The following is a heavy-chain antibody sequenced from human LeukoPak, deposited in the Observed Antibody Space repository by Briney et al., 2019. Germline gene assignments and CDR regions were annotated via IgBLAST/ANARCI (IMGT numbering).Heavy chain of an antibody. CDR2: INPNGGST. CDR3: AREGPYSDSSRSRFDY. J-gene: IGHJ4*02. V-gene: IGHV1-46*01. CDR1: GYTFTNYY. D-gene: IGHD6-6*01. Sequence: ASVRVSCKASGYTFTNYYIHWVRQAPGQGLEWTGIINPNGGSTIYAQKFQGRVTMTRDTSTSTVYMELSSLRSEDTAVYYCAREGPYSDSSRSRFDYWGQGTLVTVPS.